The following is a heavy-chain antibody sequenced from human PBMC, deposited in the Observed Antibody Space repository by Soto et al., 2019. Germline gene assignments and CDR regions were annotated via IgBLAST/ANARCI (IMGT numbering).Heavy chain of an antibody. J-gene: IGHJ6*02. Sequence: PGESLKISCKGSGYSFTSYWISWVRQMPGKGLEWMGRIDPSDSYTNYSPSFQGHVTISADKSISTAYLQWSSLKASDTAMYYCARIIAAAAFPYYYGMDVWGQGTTVTVSS. CDR3: ARIIAAAAFPYYYGMDV. CDR1: GYSFTSYW. D-gene: IGHD6-13*01. V-gene: IGHV5-10-1*01. CDR2: IDPSDSYT.